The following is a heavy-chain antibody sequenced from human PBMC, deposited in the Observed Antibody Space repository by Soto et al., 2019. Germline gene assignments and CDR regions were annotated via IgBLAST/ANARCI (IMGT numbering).Heavy chain of an antibody. D-gene: IGHD3-22*01. Sequence: GSLRLSCAASGFTFSSYAMHWVRQAPGKGLEYVSAISSNGGSTYYADSVKGRFTISRDNSKNTLYLQMSSLRAEDTAVYYCVKPPLSMDSSGDYSSRSAFDIWGQGKMVTVS. CDR3: VKPPLSMDSSGDYSSRSAFDI. V-gene: IGHV3-64D*06. J-gene: IGHJ3*02. CDR2: ISSNGGST. CDR1: GFTFSSYA.